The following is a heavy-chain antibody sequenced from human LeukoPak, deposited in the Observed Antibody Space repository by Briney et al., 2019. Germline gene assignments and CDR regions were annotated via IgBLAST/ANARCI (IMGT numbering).Heavy chain of an antibody. V-gene: IGHV1-18*01. J-gene: IGHJ4*02. CDR2: ISAYNGNT. D-gene: IGHD6-19*01. CDR3: ARTASGWPFDY. CDR1: VSTFTSYG. Sequence: ASVKVSCKASVSTFTSYGISWVRQAPGQGLEWMGWISAYNGNTNYAQKLQGRVTMTTDTSTSTAYMELRSLRSDDTAVYYCARTASGWPFDYWGQGTLVTVSS.